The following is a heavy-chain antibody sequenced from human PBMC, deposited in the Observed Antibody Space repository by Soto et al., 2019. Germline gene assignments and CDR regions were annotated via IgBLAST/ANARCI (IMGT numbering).Heavy chain of an antibody. D-gene: IGHD2-8*01. Sequence: GGSLRLSCAASGFTLKNSAMHWVRQAPGKGPEWVSGISDVGGYTSYSDGVKGRFTVSRDTSKNTLSLLMDGLRVGDTAIYYCAKERRGVVSRDFDSWRQGTLVTVSS. J-gene: IGHJ4*02. CDR2: ISDVGGYT. CDR3: AKERRGVVSRDFDS. V-gene: IGHV3-23*01. CDR1: GFTLKNSA.